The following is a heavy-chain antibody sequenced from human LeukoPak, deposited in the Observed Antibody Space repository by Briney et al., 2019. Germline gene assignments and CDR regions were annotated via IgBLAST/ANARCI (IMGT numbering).Heavy chain of an antibody. V-gene: IGHV1-18*01. D-gene: IGHD3-22*01. Sequence: GASVKVSCKASGYTFTSYGISWVRQAPGQGLEWMGWISAYNGNTNYAQKLQGRVTMTTDTSTSTAYMELRSLRSDDTAVYYCARELSGDSSGYYSWFDPWGQGTLVTVSS. CDR1: GYTFTSYG. CDR2: ISAYNGNT. J-gene: IGHJ5*02. CDR3: ARELSGDSSGYYSWFDP.